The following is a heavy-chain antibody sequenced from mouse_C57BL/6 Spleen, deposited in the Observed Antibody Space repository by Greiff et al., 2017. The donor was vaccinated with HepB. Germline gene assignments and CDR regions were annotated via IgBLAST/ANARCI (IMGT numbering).Heavy chain of an antibody. J-gene: IGHJ2*01. CDR1: GYAFSSSW. CDR3: GRGDYDYDEGDY. Sequence: QVQLQQSGPELVKPGASVKISCKASGYAFSSSWMTWVKQRPGKGLEWIGRIYPGDGDTNYNGKFKGKATLTADKSSSTAYMHRSSLTSEASAVYCCGRGDYDYDEGDYWGQGTTLTVSS. CDR2: IYPGDGDT. D-gene: IGHD2-4*01. V-gene: IGHV1-82*01.